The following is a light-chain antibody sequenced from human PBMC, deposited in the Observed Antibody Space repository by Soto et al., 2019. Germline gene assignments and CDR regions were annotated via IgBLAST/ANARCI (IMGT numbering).Light chain of an antibody. V-gene: IGKV1-39*01. CDR1: QTISTY. Sequence: DIQMTQSPSSLSASVGDRVTITCRASQTISTYVTWYQQKPGKAPKALISDASTLQSGVPSRFSGSGSGTDFTLIISSLQPEDIATYYCQQSYSTPYTFGQGTKLEIK. CDR3: QQSYSTPYT. CDR2: DAS. J-gene: IGKJ2*01.